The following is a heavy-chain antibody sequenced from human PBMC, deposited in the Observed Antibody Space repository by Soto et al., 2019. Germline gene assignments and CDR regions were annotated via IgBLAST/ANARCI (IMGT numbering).Heavy chain of an antibody. V-gene: IGHV3-23*01. Sequence: GGSLRLSCAASGFTFSSFAMSWVRQAPGKGLEWVSAINDSGGGTYSADSVKGRFTISRDNSKNTLYLQMNSLRADDTAVYYCARRRDASGSYFDSWSQGTLVTVSS. CDR2: INDSGGGT. D-gene: IGHD3-10*01. CDR3: ARRRDASGSYFDS. CDR1: GFTFSSFA. J-gene: IGHJ4*02.